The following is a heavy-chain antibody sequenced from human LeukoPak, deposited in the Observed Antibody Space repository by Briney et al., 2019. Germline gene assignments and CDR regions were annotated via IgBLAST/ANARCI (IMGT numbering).Heavy chain of an antibody. V-gene: IGHV3-33*01. D-gene: IGHD7-27*01. CDR1: GFTFSTYG. Sequence: GGSLRLSCAASGFTFSTYGMHWVRQAPGKGLEWVAVIWYNGSNKYYAASVKGRFTISRDNSKNTLYLQMNSLIAEDTAVYYCARAGEGDYYYWGQGTLVTVSS. CDR3: ARAGEGDYYY. J-gene: IGHJ4*02. CDR2: IWYNGSNK.